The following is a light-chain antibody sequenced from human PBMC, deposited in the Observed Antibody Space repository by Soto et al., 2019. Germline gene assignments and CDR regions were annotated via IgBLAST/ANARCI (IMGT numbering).Light chain of an antibody. J-gene: IGKJ5*01. CDR2: DAS. V-gene: IGKV3-15*01. Sequence: EIVMTQSPATLSVTPGESATLSCRASQSVSSNLAWYQQKPGQAPRLLIYDASTRATGIPARFSGSGSGTEFTLTISSLQSEDFAVYYCQQRSNWPLTFGHGTRLEIK. CDR3: QQRSNWPLT. CDR1: QSVSSN.